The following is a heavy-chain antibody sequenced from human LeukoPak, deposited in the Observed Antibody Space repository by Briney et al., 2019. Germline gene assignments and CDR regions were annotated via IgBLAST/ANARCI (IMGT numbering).Heavy chain of an antibody. CDR1: GGSISSYY. D-gene: IGHD4-17*01. CDR3: ARDHADYGDYPPLDYYYGMDV. Sequence: SETLSLTCTVSGGSISSYYWSWIRQPAGKGLEWIGRIYTSGSTNYNPSLTSRVTMSVDTSKNQFSLKLSSVTAADTAVYYCARDHADYGDYPPLDYYYGMDVWGQGTTVTVSS. V-gene: IGHV4-4*07. J-gene: IGHJ6*02. CDR2: IYTSGST.